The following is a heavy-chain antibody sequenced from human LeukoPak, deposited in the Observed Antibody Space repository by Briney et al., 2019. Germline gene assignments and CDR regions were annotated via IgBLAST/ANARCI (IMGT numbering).Heavy chain of an antibody. Sequence: RAGGSLRLSCAASGFTFSSYSMNWVRQAPGKGLEWVSYISSSSTTIYYADSVKGRFTISRDNAKNSPYLQMNSLRAEDTALYYCASGADYYYYYMDVWGKGTTVTVSS. CDR3: ASGADYYYYYMDV. J-gene: IGHJ6*03. CDR1: GFTFSSYS. V-gene: IGHV3-48*04. D-gene: IGHD3-10*01. CDR2: ISSSSTTI.